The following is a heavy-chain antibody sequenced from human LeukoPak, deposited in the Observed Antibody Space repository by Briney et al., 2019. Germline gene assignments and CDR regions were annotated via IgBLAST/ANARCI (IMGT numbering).Heavy chain of an antibody. J-gene: IGHJ4*02. D-gene: IGHD5-18*01. V-gene: IGHV3-33*01. CDR3: ARGYGSNYGYSDY. Sequence: GGSLRLSCAASGFTFSSSGMHWVRQAPGKGLEWVAVIWFDGSHKYYADTVKGRFTISRDNSKNTLYLQMNSLRAEDTAVYYCARGYGSNYGYSDYWGQGTLVTVSS. CDR2: IWFDGSHK. CDR1: GFTFSSSG.